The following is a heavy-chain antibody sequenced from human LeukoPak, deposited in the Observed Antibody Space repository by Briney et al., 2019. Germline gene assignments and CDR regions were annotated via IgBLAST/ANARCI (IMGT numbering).Heavy chain of an antibody. D-gene: IGHD3-3*01. Sequence: GESLKISCQTSGYTFTCYWIGWVRQMPGKGLEWMGIIYPGDSATRYSPSFQGQVTISADKSISTAYLQWSSLKASDTAMYYCARLGGSRNSIWSGYFDPWGQGTLVTVSS. CDR3: ARLGGSRNSIWSGYFDP. CDR2: IYPGDSAT. J-gene: IGHJ5*02. CDR1: GYTFTCYW. V-gene: IGHV5-51*01.